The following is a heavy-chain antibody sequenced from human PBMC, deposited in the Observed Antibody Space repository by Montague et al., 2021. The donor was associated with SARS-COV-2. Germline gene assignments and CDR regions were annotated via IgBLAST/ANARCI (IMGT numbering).Heavy chain of an antibody. J-gene: IGHJ6*02. CDR3: AARARYYYDMDV. CDR2: ICSGDST. Sequence: SLRLSCAASGFTVRSNYMSWVRQAPGKGLEWVSVICSGDSTYYADSVKGRFTISRDNSKNTLYLQMNSLRAEDTAVYYCAARARYYYDMDVWGQGTTVTVSS. V-gene: IGHV3-66*01. CDR1: GFTVRSNY.